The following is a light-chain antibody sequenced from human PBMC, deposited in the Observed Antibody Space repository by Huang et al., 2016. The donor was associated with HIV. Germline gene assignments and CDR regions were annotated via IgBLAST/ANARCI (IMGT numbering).Light chain of an antibody. V-gene: IGKV2-30*02. CDR2: KVS. J-gene: IGKJ3*01. Sequence: VVMTQSPLSLPVTLGQPASISCRSSQTLVHDDGNTYLNWFQQRPGQSPRRLIDKVSSRDAGVPYRFSGSGSGTEFTLKIRRVEAEDVGVYYCMQGIYWPLTFGPGTKVHIK. CDR1: QTLVHDDGNTY. CDR3: MQGIYWPLT.